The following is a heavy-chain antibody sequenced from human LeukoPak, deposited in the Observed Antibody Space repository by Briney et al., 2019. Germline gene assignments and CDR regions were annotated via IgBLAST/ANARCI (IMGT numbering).Heavy chain of an antibody. J-gene: IGHJ6*02. D-gene: IGHD6-13*01. Sequence: SVKVSCKASGGTFSSYALSWVRQAPGRGLEWMGGIIPIFATSNYAQKFQGRVTITADESTSTAYMELSSLRSEDTAVYYCARVAVSSKSNYYYDMDVWGQGTTVTVSS. CDR1: GGTFSSYA. CDR2: IIPIFATS. CDR3: ARVAVSSKSNYYYDMDV. V-gene: IGHV1-69*13.